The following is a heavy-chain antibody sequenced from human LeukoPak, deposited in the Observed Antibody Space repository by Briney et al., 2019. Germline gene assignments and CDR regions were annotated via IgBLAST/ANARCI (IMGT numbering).Heavy chain of an antibody. Sequence: GGSLRLSCAASGFIVSTNYMSWVRQAPGKGLEWVSVIFSGGTTYYADSVKGRFTISRDSSKNTLYLQMNSLRADDTAVYYCARYYGSGSYYPYWGQGTLVTVSS. CDR2: IFSGGTT. CDR1: GFIVSTNY. D-gene: IGHD3-10*01. J-gene: IGHJ4*02. V-gene: IGHV3-53*01. CDR3: ARYYGSGSYYPY.